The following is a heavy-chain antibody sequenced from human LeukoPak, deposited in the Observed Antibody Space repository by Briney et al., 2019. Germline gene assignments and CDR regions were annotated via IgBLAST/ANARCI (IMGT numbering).Heavy chain of an antibody. CDR2: ISSSGSTI. J-gene: IGHJ4*02. V-gene: IGHV3-11*01. D-gene: IGHD5-24*01. CDR3: ARDGMATIGSWNY. Sequence: GGSLRLSCAASGFTFSDYYMSWIRQAPGKGLKWVSYISSSGSTISYADSVKGRFTISRDNAKNSLYLQMNSLRAEDTAVYYCARDGMATIGSWNYWGQGTLVTVSS. CDR1: GFTFSDYY.